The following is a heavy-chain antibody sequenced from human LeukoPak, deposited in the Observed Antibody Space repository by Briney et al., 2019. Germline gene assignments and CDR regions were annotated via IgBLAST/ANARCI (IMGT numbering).Heavy chain of an antibody. CDR3: ARAITNYGYIFDY. J-gene: IGHJ4*02. CDR1: EFTVSSNS. V-gene: IGHV3-66*01. Sequence: GGSLRLSCADSEFTVSSNSVTWVRQAPGKGLEWVSLIDSGGRTYYAESVKGRFTISRDNARNSLYLQMNSLRAEDTAVYYCARAITNYGYIFDYWGQGTLVTVSS. D-gene: IGHD5-18*01. CDR2: IDSGGRT.